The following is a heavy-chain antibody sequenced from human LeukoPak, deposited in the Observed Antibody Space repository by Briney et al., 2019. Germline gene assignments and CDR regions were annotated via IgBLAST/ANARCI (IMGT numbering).Heavy chain of an antibody. V-gene: IGHV1-24*01. CDR1: GYTLTELS. Sequence: ASVRVSCKVSGYTLTELSMHWVRQAPGKGLEWMGGFDPEDGETIYAQKFQGRVTMTEDTSTDTAYMELSSLRSEDTAVYYCATMLRVATPYFQHWGQGTLVTVSS. CDR2: FDPEDGET. J-gene: IGHJ1*01. CDR3: ATMLRVATPYFQH. D-gene: IGHD5-12*01.